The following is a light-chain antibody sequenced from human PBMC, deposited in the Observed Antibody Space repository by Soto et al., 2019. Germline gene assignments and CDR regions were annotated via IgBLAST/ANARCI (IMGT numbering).Light chain of an antibody. Sequence: QSVLTQPASVSGSPGQSITISCAGTSSDVGAYNYVSWYQHHPGEAPKLMIYDVNNRPSGDSNRFSGSKSGNTASLTISGLQAEDEADYYCSSWTSGDTYVFGSGTKVTVL. CDR2: DVN. CDR3: SSWTSGDTYV. J-gene: IGLJ1*01. CDR1: SSDVGAYNY. V-gene: IGLV2-14*03.